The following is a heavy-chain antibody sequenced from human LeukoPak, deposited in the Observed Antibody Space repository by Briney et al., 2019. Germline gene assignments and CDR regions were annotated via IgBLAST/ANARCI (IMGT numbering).Heavy chain of an antibody. J-gene: IGHJ4*02. V-gene: IGHV3-74*01. D-gene: IGHD3-3*01. CDR2: INSDGSST. CDR3: ARDTNDFWSGYSKLPDY. Sequence: GSLRLSCAASGFTFSSYWMHWVRQAPGKGLVWVSRINSDGSSTSYADSVKGRFTISRDNAKNTLYLQMNSLRAEDTVVYYCARDTNDFWSGYSKLPDYWGQGTLVTVSS. CDR1: GFTFSSYW.